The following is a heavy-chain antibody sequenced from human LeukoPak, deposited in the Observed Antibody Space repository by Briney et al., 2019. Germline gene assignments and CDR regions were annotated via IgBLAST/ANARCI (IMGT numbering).Heavy chain of an antibody. CDR3: TTPYYDILTAYDFDY. D-gene: IGHD3-9*01. CDR1: GFTFSNAR. Sequence: PGGSLRLSCVASGFTFSNARMSWVRQAPGKGLEWVGRIKSKTDGGTTDYAAPVKGRFSISRDDSKNTLYLQMNSLKTEDTAVYYCTTPYYDILTAYDFDYWGQGTLVTVSS. J-gene: IGHJ4*02. CDR2: IKSKTDGGTT. V-gene: IGHV3-15*01.